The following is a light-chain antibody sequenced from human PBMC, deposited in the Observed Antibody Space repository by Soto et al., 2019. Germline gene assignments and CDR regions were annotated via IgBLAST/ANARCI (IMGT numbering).Light chain of an antibody. CDR3: SSYTSSSTLV. Sequence: QSALTQPASLPGSPGQSIPISCTGTSRDVGGYNYVSCYQQHPGKAPKLMIYDVSNRPSGVSNRFSGSKSGNTASLTFSGLQAEDEDDYYCSSYTSSSTLVFGGGTKVTVL. J-gene: IGLJ2*01. CDR2: DVS. V-gene: IGLV2-14*01. CDR1: SRDVGGYNY.